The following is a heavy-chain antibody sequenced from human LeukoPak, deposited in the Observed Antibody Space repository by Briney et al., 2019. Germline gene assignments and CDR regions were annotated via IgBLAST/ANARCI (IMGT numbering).Heavy chain of an antibody. CDR3: AKMGGRVWYKVPET. Sequence: GGSLRLSCTASVFTFSMAWVRQAPGMGLEWVSTISGSGNTTYYADFVRGRFTISRDNSKNTLYLQMNGLRVEDTALYYCAKMGGRVWYKVPETWGQGTLGTVSS. V-gene: IGHV3-23*01. D-gene: IGHD6-19*01. CDR2: ISGSGNTT. CDR1: VFTFS. J-gene: IGHJ5*02.